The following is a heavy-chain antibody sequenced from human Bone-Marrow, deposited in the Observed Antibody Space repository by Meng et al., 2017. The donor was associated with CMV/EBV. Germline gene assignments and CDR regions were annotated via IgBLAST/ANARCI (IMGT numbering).Heavy chain of an antibody. CDR3: ARDISSGESFFSY. CDR2: ISWDSGIT. D-gene: IGHD1-26*01. Sequence: GESLKISCATSGFTFDDYTMHWVRQAPGKGLEWVSLISWDSGITYYVDSVKGRFTISRDNSENSLYLQMNSLRTEDTAFYYCARDISSGESFFSYWAQGTLVTVSS. V-gene: IGHV3-43*01. J-gene: IGHJ4*02. CDR1: GFTFDDYT.